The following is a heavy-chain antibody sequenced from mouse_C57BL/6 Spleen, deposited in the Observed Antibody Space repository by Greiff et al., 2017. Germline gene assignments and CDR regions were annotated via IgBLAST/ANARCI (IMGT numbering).Heavy chain of an antibody. CDR3: VGGNYPYYAMDY. CDR1: GFSINSDCY. J-gene: IGHJ4*01. Sequence: EVKVEESGPSLVRPSQTLSLTCTVTGFSINSDCYWIWIRQFPGNKLEYIGYTFYSGITYYNPSLESRTYITRDTSKNQFSLKLSSVTTEDTATYCCVGGNYPYYAMDYWGQGTSVTVSS. V-gene: IGHV3-3*01. D-gene: IGHD2-1*01. CDR2: TFYSGIT.